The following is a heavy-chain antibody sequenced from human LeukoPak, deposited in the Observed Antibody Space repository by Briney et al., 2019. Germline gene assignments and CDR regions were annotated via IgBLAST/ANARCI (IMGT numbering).Heavy chain of an antibody. J-gene: IGHJ6*02. CDR3: ARDLMMGVGYYYYYGMDV. CDR1: GFTFSDYY. V-gene: IGHV3-11*01. Sequence: PGGSLRLSCAAFGFTFSDYYMSWIRQAPGKGLEWVSYISSSGSTIYYADSVKGRFTISRDNAKNSLYLQMNSLRAEDTAVYYCARDLMMGVGYYYYYGMDVWGQGTTVTVSS. D-gene: IGHD3-16*01. CDR2: ISSSGSTI.